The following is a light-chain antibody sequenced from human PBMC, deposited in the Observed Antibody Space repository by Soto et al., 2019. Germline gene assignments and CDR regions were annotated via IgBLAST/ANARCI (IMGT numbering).Light chain of an antibody. J-gene: IGKJ1*01. V-gene: IGKV3-20*01. CDR3: QQYGSSPRT. CDR1: QSVSNNY. CDR2: GAS. Sequence: EIVLTQCPGTLSLSPEERATLSCRASQSVSNNYLAWYQQKPGQAPRLLIYGASNRATGIPDRFSGSGSGTDFTLTISRLEPEDFAVYYCQQYGSSPRTFGQGTKV.